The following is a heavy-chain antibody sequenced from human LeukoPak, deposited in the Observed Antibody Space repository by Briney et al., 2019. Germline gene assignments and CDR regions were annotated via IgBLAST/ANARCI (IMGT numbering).Heavy chain of an antibody. Sequence: PSETLSLTCTVSGVSISSYYWSWIRQPAGKGLEWIGRIYTSGSTNYNPSLKSRVTMSVDTSKNQFSLKLSSVTAADTAVYYCARDNYYYGPGSYYFDYWGQGTLVTVSS. V-gene: IGHV4-4*07. D-gene: IGHD3-10*01. CDR2: IYTSGST. CDR3: ARDNYYYGPGSYYFDY. J-gene: IGHJ4*02. CDR1: GVSISSYY.